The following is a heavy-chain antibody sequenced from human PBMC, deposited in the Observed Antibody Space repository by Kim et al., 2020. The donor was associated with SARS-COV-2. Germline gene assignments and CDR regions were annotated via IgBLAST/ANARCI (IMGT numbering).Heavy chain of an antibody. CDR2: INWNSATI. V-gene: IGHV3-9*01. D-gene: IGHD4-17*01. CDR1: GFIFDDYS. Sequence: GGSLRLSCVASGFIFDDYSMHWVRQRPGKGLEWVSGINWNSATIGYVDSVKGRFTISRDKATNSLHLEMNSLRLEDTAVYYCAKDYGDYGINHFDAWGQG. CDR3: AKDYGDYGINHFDA. J-gene: IGHJ1*01.